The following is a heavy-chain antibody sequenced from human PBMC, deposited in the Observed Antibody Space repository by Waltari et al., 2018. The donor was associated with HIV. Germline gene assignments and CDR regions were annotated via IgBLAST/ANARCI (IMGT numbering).Heavy chain of an antibody. V-gene: IGHV4-39*01. CDR2: IYYSGST. CDR1: GGSISSSSYY. D-gene: IGHD1-26*01. CDR3: ARRATAYYFDY. J-gene: IGHJ4*02. Sequence: QLQLQESGPGLVKPSETLSLTCPVSGGSISSSSYYWGWIRQPPGKGLEWIGSIYYSGSTYYNPSLKSRVTISVDTSRNQFSLKLSSVTAADTAVYYCARRATAYYFDYWGQGTLVTVSS.